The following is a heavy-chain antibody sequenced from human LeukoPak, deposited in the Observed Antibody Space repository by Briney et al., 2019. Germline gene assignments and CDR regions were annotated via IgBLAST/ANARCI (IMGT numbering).Heavy chain of an antibody. J-gene: IGHJ4*02. V-gene: IGHV3-49*03. CDR2: IRSKAYGGTT. D-gene: IGHD3-16*01. Sequence: GGSLRLSCTASGFTFGDYAMSWFRQAPGKGLEWVGFIRSKAYGGTTEYAASAKGRFTTSRDDSKSIAYLQMNSLRTEDTAVYYCTRTHPDYVWGSRDVGTFDYWGQGTLVTVPS. CDR1: GFTFGDYA. CDR3: TRTHPDYVWGSRDVGTFDY.